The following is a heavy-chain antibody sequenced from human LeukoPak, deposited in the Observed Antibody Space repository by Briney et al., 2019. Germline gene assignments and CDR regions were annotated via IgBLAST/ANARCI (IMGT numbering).Heavy chain of an antibody. CDR1: GFTFSNYA. D-gene: IGHD2-21*02. Sequence: GGSLGLSCAASGFTFSNYAMSWVRQAPGKGLEWVSGTSGTSGTINYAAPVKGRFTISRDNSKNTLYLQMNSLRVDDMAVYYCAKRLGDPRAFDYWGQGTLVTVSS. CDR2: TSGTSGTI. CDR3: AKRLGDPRAFDY. J-gene: IGHJ4*02. V-gene: IGHV3-23*01.